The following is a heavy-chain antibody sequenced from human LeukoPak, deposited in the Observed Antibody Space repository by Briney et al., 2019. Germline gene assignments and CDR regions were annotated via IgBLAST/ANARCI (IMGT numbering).Heavy chain of an antibody. Sequence: GGSLRLSCAASGFTFSSYEMNWVRQAPGKGLEWVSYISSSGSTIYYADSPKGRFTISRDNAKNSLYLQMNSLRAEDTAVYYCASQYRSGWPPDYWGQGTLVTVSS. CDR2: ISSSGSTI. CDR3: ASQYRSGWPPDY. D-gene: IGHD6-19*01. CDR1: GFTFSSYE. V-gene: IGHV3-48*03. J-gene: IGHJ4*02.